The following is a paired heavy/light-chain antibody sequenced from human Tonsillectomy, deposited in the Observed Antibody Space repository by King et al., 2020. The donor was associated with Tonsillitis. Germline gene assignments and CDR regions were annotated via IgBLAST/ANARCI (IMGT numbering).Light chain of an antibody. V-gene: IGLV3-19*01. CDR1: SLRSFY. CDR2: GKN. Sequence: SSELTQDPAVSVALGQTVRITCQGDSLRSFYASWYQQKPGQAPLLVIYGKNSRSPGIPDRFSGSTSGNTSSLTITGAQAEDEADYYCNSRDSSDNLWVFGGGTKLTVL. J-gene: IGLJ3*02. CDR3: NSRDSSDNLWV.
Heavy chain of an antibody. CDR1: GESLSGYY. CDR2: INDSGTT. CDR3: ARGAGVGLRFPRYTCFDP. V-gene: IGHV4-34*01. Sequence: QVQLQQWGAGLLKPSETLSLTCSVGESLSGYYWNWIRQPPGKGLEWIGEINDSGTTNYNPSLKSRLTMSVHTSKNQFSLRLNSVTAADTAIYFCARGAGVGLRFPRYTCFDPWGQGTLVSVSS. D-gene: IGHD5-12*01. J-gene: IGHJ5*02.